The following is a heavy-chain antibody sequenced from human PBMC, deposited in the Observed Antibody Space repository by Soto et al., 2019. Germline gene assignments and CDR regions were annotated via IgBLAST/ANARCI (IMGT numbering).Heavy chain of an antibody. D-gene: IGHD6-19*01. CDR3: ARLSGYSTGWYDY. J-gene: IGHJ4*02. CDR1: GYSFSSNG. V-gene: IGHV1-18*04. CDR2: ISTFNGNA. Sequence: EKVSCKTSGYSFSSNGVSWVRLAPGQGLEWMGWISTFNGNAHSAQKFQGRVTMTTDTSTNTAYMELRSLTSDDTAVYYCARLSGYSTGWYDYWGQGTLVTVSS.